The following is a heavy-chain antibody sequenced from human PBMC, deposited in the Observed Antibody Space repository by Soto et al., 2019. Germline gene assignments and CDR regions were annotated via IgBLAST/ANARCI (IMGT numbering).Heavy chain of an antibody. CDR2: INPNSGGT. D-gene: IGHD3-16*02. Sequence: QVQLVQSGAEVKKPGASVKVSCKASGYTFTGYYMHWVRQAPGQGLEWMGWINPNSGGTNYAQKYQGWVTMTRDTSISTAYMELSSLRSDDTAVYYCARAARGYDYIWGSYRYQPRFDYWGQGTLVTVSS. V-gene: IGHV1-2*04. CDR1: GYTFTGYY. CDR3: ARAARGYDYIWGSYRYQPRFDY. J-gene: IGHJ4*02.